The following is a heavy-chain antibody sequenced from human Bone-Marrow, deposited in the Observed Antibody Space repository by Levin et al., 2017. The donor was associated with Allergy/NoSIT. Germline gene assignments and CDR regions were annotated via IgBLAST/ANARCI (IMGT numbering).Heavy chain of an antibody. CDR1: GVSMSSSRSY. D-gene: IGHD3-9*01. J-gene: IGHJ4*02. V-gene: IGHV4-39*01. CDR3: VRHLTSLADFDWFVPFDY. Sequence: SETLSLTCTVSGVSMSSSRSYWGWLRQSPGKGLEWIASLYYTGATYNNPSLKRRITISEDTSKNQFSLTVDSVTAADAAVYYCVRHLTSLADFDWFVPFDYWGQGTLVTVSS. CDR2: LYYTGAT.